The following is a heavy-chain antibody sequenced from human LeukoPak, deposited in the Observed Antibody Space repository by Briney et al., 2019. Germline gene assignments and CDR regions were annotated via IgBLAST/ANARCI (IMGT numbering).Heavy chain of an antibody. D-gene: IGHD3-10*01. CDR3: ARHYGSGSYHPGY. V-gene: IGHV4-39*01. CDR1: GGSISSSSYY. Sequence: SETLSLTCTVSGGSISSSSYYWGWIRQPPGKGLEWIGSIYYSGSTYYNPSLKSRVTISVDTSKNQFSLKLSSVTAADTAVYYCARHYGSGSYHPGYWGQGTLVTVSS. J-gene: IGHJ4*02. CDR2: IYYSGST.